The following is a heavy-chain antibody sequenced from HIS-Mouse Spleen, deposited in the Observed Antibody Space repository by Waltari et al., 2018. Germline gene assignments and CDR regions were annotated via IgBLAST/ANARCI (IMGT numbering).Heavy chain of an antibody. CDR2: IYYSGST. CDR3: AREEYIVGANIDY. J-gene: IGHJ4*02. D-gene: IGHD1-26*01. CDR1: GGPISRRSYS. Sequence: QLQLQESGPGLVKPSETLSLTCTVSGGPISRRSYSWGWIRQPPGKGLEWIGSIYYSGSTYYNPSLKSRVTISVDTSKNQFSLKLSSVTAADTAVYYCAREEYIVGANIDYWGQGTLVTVSS. V-gene: IGHV4-39*07.